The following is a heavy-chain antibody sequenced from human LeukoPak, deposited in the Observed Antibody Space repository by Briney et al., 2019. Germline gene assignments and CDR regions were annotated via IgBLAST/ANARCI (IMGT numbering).Heavy chain of an antibody. CDR2: ISAYNGNT. CDR3: ARDPYDILTGYGHYYYYYGMDV. Sequence: ASVKVSCTASGYTFTSYGISWVRQAPGQGLEWMGWISAYNGNTNYAQKLQGRVTMTTDTSTSTAYMELRSLRSDDTAVYYCARDPYDILTGYGHYYYYYGMDVWGQGTTVTVSS. D-gene: IGHD3-9*01. V-gene: IGHV1-18*01. CDR1: GYTFTSYG. J-gene: IGHJ6*02.